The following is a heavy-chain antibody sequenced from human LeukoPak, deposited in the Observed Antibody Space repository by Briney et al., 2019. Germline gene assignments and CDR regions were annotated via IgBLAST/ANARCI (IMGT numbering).Heavy chain of an antibody. V-gene: IGHV3-23*01. D-gene: IGHD6-19*01. CDR1: GFTFSSYA. J-gene: IGHJ4*02. Sequence: PGGSLRLSCAASGFTFSSYAVSWVRQAPGKGLEWVSAISGSGGSTYYADSVKGRFTISRDNSKNTLYLQMNSLRAEDTAVYYCAKDKQWLGRPTFDYWGQGTLVTVSS. CDR3: AKDKQWLGRPTFDY. CDR2: ISGSGGST.